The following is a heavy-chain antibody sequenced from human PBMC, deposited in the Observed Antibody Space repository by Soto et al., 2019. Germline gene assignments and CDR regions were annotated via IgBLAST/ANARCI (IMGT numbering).Heavy chain of an antibody. Sequence: QVQLVQSGAEVKKPGASVKVSCKASGYTFTSYAMHWVRQAPGQRLEWMGWINAGNGNTKYSQKFQGRVAITRDTSASTAYMELSSMRSEDTAVYYCARGPGGPDGPGDYWGQGTLVTVSS. D-gene: IGHD2-15*01. CDR3: ARGPGGPDGPGDY. CDR1: GYTFTSYA. CDR2: INAGNGNT. V-gene: IGHV1-3*01. J-gene: IGHJ4*02.